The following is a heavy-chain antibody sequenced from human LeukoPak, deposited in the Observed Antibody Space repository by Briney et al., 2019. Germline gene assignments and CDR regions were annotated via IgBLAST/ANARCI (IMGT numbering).Heavy chain of an antibody. V-gene: IGHV4-59*01. CDR3: ARDRPSITMVRGVSAGAFDI. CDR2: IHYREST. Sequence: SETLSLTCTVSGGSISSYYWSWIRQPPGKGLEWIGYIHYRESTNYNPSLRSRVTIAADTSKNQFSLKLSSATAADTAVYYCARDRPSITMVRGVSAGAFDIWGQGTMVTVSS. CDR1: GGSISSYY. J-gene: IGHJ3*02. D-gene: IGHD3-10*01.